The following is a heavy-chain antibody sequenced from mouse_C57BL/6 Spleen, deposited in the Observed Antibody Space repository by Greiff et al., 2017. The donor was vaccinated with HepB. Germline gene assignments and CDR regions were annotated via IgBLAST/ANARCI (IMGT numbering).Heavy chain of an antibody. J-gene: IGHJ1*03. Sequence: EVKLQESGPGLAKPSQTLSLTCSVTGYSITSDYWNWIRKFPGNKLEYMGYISYSGSTYYNPSLKSRISITRDTSKNQYYLQLNSVTTEDTATYYCARYIYYYGSSWYFDVWGTGTTVTVSS. CDR2: ISYSGST. CDR3: ARYIYYYGSSWYFDV. V-gene: IGHV3-8*01. D-gene: IGHD1-1*01. CDR1: GYSITSDY.